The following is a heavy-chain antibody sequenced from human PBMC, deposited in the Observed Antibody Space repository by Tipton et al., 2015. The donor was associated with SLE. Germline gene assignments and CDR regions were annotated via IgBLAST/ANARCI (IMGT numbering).Heavy chain of an antibody. Sequence: SLTCTVSGGSISSSSYYWGWIRQPPGKGLEWIGSIYYSGSTYYNPSLKSRVTISVDTSKNQFSLKLSSVTAADTAVYYCARHDYGDYGYFDYWGQGTLVTVSS. CDR3: ARHDYGDYGYFDY. CDR2: IYYSGST. V-gene: IGHV4-39*01. J-gene: IGHJ4*02. CDR1: GGSISSSSYY. D-gene: IGHD4-17*01.